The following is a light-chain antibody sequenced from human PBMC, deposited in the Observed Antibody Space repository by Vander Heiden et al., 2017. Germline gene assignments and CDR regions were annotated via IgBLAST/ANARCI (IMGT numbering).Light chain of an antibody. V-gene: IGLV3-1*01. CDR2: QDS. J-gene: IGLJ2*01. CDR3: QAEDSSTVV. CDR1: TLWDKY. Sequence: SSELPQPPSVSVSPGQTASITCSGDTLWDKYACPYQQKPAQAPVLLIYQDSTGPSGIPGRSSGSITATTATLTISGTQDMDEADYYSQAEDSSTVVFGGGTKLTVL.